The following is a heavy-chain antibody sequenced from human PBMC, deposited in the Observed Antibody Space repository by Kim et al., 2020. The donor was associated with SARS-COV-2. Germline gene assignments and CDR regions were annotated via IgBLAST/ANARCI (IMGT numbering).Heavy chain of an antibody. D-gene: IGHD1-26*01. CDR3: SRFPRGDNWVDP. CDR1: GGSISSSSYY. CDR2: IYYSGST. J-gene: IGHJ5*02. V-gene: IGHV4-39*01. Sequence: SETLSLTCTVSGGSISSSSYYWGWIRQPPGKGLEWIGSIYYSGSTYYNPSLKSRVTISVDTSKNQFSLKLSSVTAADTAVYYCSRFPRGDNWVDPWGQGTLVTVSS.